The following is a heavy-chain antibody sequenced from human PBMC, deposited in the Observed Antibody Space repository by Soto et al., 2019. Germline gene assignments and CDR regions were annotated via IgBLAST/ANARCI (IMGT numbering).Heavy chain of an antibody. Sequence: GSLRLSCVASGXTCTMYGMSWVRQATGKGLEWVANIGQDGGSQYYVDSVKGRFTISRDNAQNSVYLQMDTLRPQDTAVYYCVRGGHGSGSYLGYYWGQGILGTVSS. J-gene: IGHJ4*02. D-gene: IGHD3-10*01. CDR3: VRGGHGSGSYLGYY. V-gene: IGHV3-7*03. CDR1: GXTCTMYG. CDR2: IGQDGGSQ.